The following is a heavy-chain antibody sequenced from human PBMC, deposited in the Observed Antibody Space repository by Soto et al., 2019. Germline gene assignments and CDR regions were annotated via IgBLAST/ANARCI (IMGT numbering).Heavy chain of an antibody. V-gene: IGHV4-4*07. Sequence: SETLSLTCSVSGGSINSDWWSWIRQPAGKGLEWIGRVYSSGTTDYNPSLNSRATMSVETSKNQFSLKLSSVTAADTAVYYCARDIGSYAYGEGYWGQGIQVTVS. CDR3: ARDIGSYAYGEGY. CDR2: VYSSGTT. CDR1: GGSINSDW. J-gene: IGHJ4*02. D-gene: IGHD3-10*01.